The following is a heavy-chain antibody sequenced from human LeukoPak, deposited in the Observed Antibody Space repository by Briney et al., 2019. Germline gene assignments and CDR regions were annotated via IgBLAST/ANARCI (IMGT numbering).Heavy chain of an antibody. Sequence: PGGTLRLSCAASGFTFSSVWMSWVRQAPGKGLEWVANINLEGSTKEYVDSVRGRFTISRDNAKNSLSLQMSYLRVEDTAVYYCVKFLGRSFEVWGQGTVVTVSS. V-gene: IGHV3-7*01. D-gene: IGHD2-21*01. CDR2: INLEGSTK. CDR3: VKFLGRSFEV. CDR1: GFTFSSVW. J-gene: IGHJ3*01.